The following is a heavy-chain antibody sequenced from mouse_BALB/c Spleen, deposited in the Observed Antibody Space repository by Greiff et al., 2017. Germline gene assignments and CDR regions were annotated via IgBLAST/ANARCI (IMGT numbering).Heavy chain of an antibody. CDR2: INPSTGYT. CDR3: ARGKLGYYFDY. D-gene: IGHD4-1*01. J-gene: IGHJ2*01. CDR1: GYTFTSYW. V-gene: IGHV1-7*01. Sequence: QVQLKQSGAELAKPGASVKMSCKASGYTFTSYWMHWVKQRPGQGLEWIGYINPSTGYTEYNQKFKDKATLTADKSSSTAYMQLSSLTSEDSAVYYCARGKLGYYFDYWGQGTTLTVSS.